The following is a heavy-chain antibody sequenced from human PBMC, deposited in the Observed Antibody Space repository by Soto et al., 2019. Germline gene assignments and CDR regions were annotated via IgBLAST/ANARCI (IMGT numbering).Heavy chain of an antibody. CDR1: GFTFSDYY. Sequence: QVHLVESGGGLVKPGGSLRLSCAASGFTFSDYYMSWIRQAPGKGLEWLSYISISGSTIKLADSVKGRFTISRDNAKNSLYLQMNSLRVEDTDVYYCARGGSSRPFDLWGRGTLVTVSS. D-gene: IGHD6-13*01. CDR3: ARGGSSRPFDL. V-gene: IGHV3-11*01. J-gene: IGHJ2*01. CDR2: ISISGSTI.